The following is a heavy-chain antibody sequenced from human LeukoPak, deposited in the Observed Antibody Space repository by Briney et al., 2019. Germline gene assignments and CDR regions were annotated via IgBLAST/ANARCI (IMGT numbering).Heavy chain of an antibody. CDR3: AKDASPWIQLWFDS. Sequence: GASVKVSCKASGYTFTDYYIHWVRQAPGQGLEWMGCINPDTGDTKFAQKFQGRATMTRDTSSTTAYIELSRLRSDATAVYFCAKDASPWIQLWFDSWGQGTLVTVS. CDR1: GYTFTDYY. CDR2: INPDTGDT. J-gene: IGHJ5*01. V-gene: IGHV1-2*02. D-gene: IGHD5-18*01.